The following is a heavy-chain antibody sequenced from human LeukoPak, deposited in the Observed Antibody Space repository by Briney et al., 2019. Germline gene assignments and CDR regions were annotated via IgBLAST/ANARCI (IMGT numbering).Heavy chain of an antibody. V-gene: IGHV4-39*07. Sequence: SETLSLTCTVSGGSISSSSYYWGWIRQPPGKGLEWIGSIYYSGSTYYNPSLKSRVTISVDTSKNQFSLKLSSVTAADTAVYYCARVVPAAYFDYWGQGTLVTVSS. CDR1: GGSISSSSYY. CDR2: IYYSGST. J-gene: IGHJ4*02. D-gene: IGHD2-2*01. CDR3: ARVVPAAYFDY.